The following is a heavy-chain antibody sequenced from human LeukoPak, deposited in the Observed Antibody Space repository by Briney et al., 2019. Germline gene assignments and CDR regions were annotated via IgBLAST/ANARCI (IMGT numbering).Heavy chain of an antibody. CDR1: GFTFSSYA. J-gene: IGHJ3*02. CDR2: ISYDGSNK. CDR3: ARELGYYGSSGYQSARAFDI. D-gene: IGHD3-22*01. Sequence: PGRSLRLSCAASGFTFSSYAMHWVRQAPGKGLEWVAVISYDGSNKYYADSVKGRFTISRDNSKNTLYLQMNSLRAEDTAVYYCARELGYYGSSGYQSARAFDIWGQGTMVTVSS. V-gene: IGHV3-30-3*01.